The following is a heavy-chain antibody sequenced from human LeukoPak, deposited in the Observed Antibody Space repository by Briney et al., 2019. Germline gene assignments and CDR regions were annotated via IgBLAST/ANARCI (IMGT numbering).Heavy chain of an antibody. V-gene: IGHV4-38-2*01. Sequence: LETLSLTCAVSGYSISSGYYWGWIRQPPGKGLEWIGSIYHSGSTYYNPSLKSRVTISVDTSKNQFSLKLSSVTAADTAVYYCARRGWSSSSYYFDYWGQGTLVTVSS. CDR1: GYSISSGYY. CDR2: IYHSGST. D-gene: IGHD6-13*01. J-gene: IGHJ4*02. CDR3: ARRGWSSSSYYFDY.